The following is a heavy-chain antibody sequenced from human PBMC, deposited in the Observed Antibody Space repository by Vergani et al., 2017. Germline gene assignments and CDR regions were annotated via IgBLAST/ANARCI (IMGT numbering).Heavy chain of an antibody. CDR1: GFTFSSYW. CDR2: IKQDGSEK. CDR3: ARDPRFLEWFRYTPDYFDY. V-gene: IGHV3-7*03. Sequence: EVQLVESGGGLVQPGGSLRLSCAASGFTFSSYWMSWVRQAPGKGLEWVANIKQDGSEKYYVDSVKGRFTISRDNAKNSLYLQMNSLRAEDTAVYYCARDPRFLEWFRYTPDYFDYWGQGTLVTVSS. J-gene: IGHJ4*02. D-gene: IGHD3-3*01.